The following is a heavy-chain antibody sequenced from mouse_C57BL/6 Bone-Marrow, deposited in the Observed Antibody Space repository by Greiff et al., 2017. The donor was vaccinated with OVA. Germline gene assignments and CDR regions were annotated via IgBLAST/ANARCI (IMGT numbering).Heavy chain of an antibody. CDR3: ARRGVWDAYFDV. CDR2: ILPGSGST. Sequence: VKVVESGAELMKPGASVKLSCKATGYTFTGYWIEWVKQRPGHGLEWIGEILPGSGSTNYNEKFKGKATFTADTSSNTAYIQLSSLTTEDSAIYYCARRGVWDAYFDVWGTGTTVTVSS. V-gene: IGHV1-9*01. CDR1: GYTFTGYW. D-gene: IGHD4-1*01. J-gene: IGHJ1*03.